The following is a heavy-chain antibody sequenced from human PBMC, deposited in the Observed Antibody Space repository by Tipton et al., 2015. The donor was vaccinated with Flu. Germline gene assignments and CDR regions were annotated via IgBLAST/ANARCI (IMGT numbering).Heavy chain of an antibody. Sequence: TLSLTCTVSGGSLSSFYWSWIRQPAGKGLEWIGRIYTSGSTKYNPSLKSRLSMSVDTSKSQFSLKLTSVTAADTAVYYCSRYTSSWDPPRDWGQGTLVTVS. CDR3: SRYTSSWDPPRD. CDR2: IYTSGST. CDR1: GGSLSSFY. J-gene: IGHJ1*01. V-gene: IGHV4-4*07. D-gene: IGHD6-13*01.